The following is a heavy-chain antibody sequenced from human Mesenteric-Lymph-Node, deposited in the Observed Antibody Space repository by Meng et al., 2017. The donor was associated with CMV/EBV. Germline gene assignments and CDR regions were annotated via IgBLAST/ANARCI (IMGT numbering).Heavy chain of an antibody. Sequence: QVRLHQWGVVLLMTSETLVITCAVVGGSFMCYCWNWIRPSPEKGLEWIGEINHSGSTTYNPSFTSRIIISVDTSTNQISLNMSSVTAADTAVYYCARGSSYDILTGYFDYWCQGALVTVSS. J-gene: IGHJ4*02. V-gene: IGHV4-34*01. D-gene: IGHD3-9*01. CDR3: ARGSSYDILTGYFDY. CDR1: GGSFMCYC. CDR2: INHSGST.